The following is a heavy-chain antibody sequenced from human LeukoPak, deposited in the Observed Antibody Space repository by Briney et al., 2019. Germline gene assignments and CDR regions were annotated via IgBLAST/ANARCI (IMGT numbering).Heavy chain of an antibody. CDR3: AIQTTPLDY. CDR2: ISSSGSTI. V-gene: IGHV3-48*04. J-gene: IGHJ4*02. CDR1: GFTFSSYG. Sequence: GGSLRLSCAASGFTFSSYGMHWIRQAPGKGLEWVSYISSSGSTIYYADSVKGRFTISRDNAKNSLYLQMNSLRAEDTAVYYCAIQTTPLDYWGQGTLVTVSS. D-gene: IGHD1-7*01.